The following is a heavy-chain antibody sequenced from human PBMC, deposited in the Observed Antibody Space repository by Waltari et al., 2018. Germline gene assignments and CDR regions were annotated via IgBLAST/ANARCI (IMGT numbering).Heavy chain of an antibody. CDR1: GFTFSSYA. CDR3: ARDLRRWGIAVAGI. J-gene: IGHJ3*02. CDR2: ISYDGSNK. Sequence: QVQLVESGGGVVQPGRSLRLSCAASGFTFSSYAMPWVRQASGKGLEWVAVISYDGSNKYYADAVKGRFTISRDKSKNTLYLQMNSLRAEDTAVYYCARDLRRWGIAVAGIWGQGTMVIVSS. V-gene: IGHV3-30*01. D-gene: IGHD6-19*01.